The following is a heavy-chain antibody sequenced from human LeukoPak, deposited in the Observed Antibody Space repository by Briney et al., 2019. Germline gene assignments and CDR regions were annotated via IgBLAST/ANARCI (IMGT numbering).Heavy chain of an antibody. CDR3: ARDLKMGYSSGRYSWGTGSSNDY. CDR2: IIAYNGNT. J-gene: IGHJ4*02. D-gene: IGHD6-19*01. V-gene: IGHV1-18*01. Sequence: GASVTVSCKASGYTFTSYGISWLRQAPGQGLEWMGWIIAYNGNTNYAQKLQGRVTMTTDTSTRTAYMELRSLRSDDTAVYYCARDLKMGYSSGRYSWGTGSSNDYWGQGTLVTVSS. CDR1: GYTFTSYG.